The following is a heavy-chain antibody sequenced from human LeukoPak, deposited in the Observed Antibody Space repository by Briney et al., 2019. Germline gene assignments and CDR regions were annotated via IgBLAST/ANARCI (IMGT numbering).Heavy chain of an antibody. CDR3: ARDQDGALEY. V-gene: IGHV3-7*01. CDR2: IKQDGREK. CDR1: GFTLSTYW. Sequence: GGSLRLSCEASGFTLSTYWMSWVRQAPGKGLEWVANIKQDGREKYYVDSVKGRFTISRDNAKNTLYLQMNSLRGEDTAIYYCARDQDGALEYWGQGTLITLSS. D-gene: IGHD4-17*01. J-gene: IGHJ4*02.